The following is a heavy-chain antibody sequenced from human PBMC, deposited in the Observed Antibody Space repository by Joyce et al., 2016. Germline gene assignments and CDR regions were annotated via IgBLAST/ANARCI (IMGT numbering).Heavy chain of an antibody. CDR3: AEDRGGFGVFISSYLDY. D-gene: IGHD3-3*01. Sequence: EVQLVESGGVVVQPGGSRRLSCAASGFTFDDYTMHWVSQAPGKGLEWVSLISWDCGSTYYADTGNGRFTISSDNSKNSLYLQMNSLRTEDTALYYCAEDRGGFGVFISSYLDYWGQGTLVTVSS. J-gene: IGHJ4*02. CDR1: GFTFDDYT. CDR2: ISWDCGST. V-gene: IGHV3-43*01.